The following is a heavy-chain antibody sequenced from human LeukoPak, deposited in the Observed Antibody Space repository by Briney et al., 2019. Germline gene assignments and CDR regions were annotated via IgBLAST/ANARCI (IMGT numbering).Heavy chain of an antibody. D-gene: IGHD6-13*01. CDR2: INHSGST. J-gene: IGHJ5*02. Sequence: PSETLSLTCAVYGGSFSGYYWSWIRQPPGKGLEWIGEINHSGSTNYNPSLKSRVTISVDTSKSQFSLKLSSVTAADTAVYYCARGLKSSSWAPIPWGQGTLVTVSS. CDR3: ARGLKSSSWAPIP. V-gene: IGHV4-34*01. CDR1: GGSFSGYY.